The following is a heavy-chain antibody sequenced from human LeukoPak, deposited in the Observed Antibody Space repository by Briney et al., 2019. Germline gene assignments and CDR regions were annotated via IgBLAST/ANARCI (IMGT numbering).Heavy chain of an antibody. CDR2: INPSGGST. J-gene: IGHJ4*02. Sequence: GASVKVSCKASVYTFTSYYIHWVRQAPGQGLEWMGIINPSGGSTTYAQKFRGRVTMTRDTSTSTVYMELSSLRSEDTAVYYRVSFVAAAGKEVDYWGQGTLVTVSS. D-gene: IGHD6-13*01. V-gene: IGHV1-46*01. CDR3: VSFVAAAGKEVDY. CDR1: VYTFTSYY.